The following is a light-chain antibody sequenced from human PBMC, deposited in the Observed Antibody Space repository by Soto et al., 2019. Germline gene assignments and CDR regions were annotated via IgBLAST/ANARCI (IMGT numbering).Light chain of an antibody. V-gene: IGLV2-23*01. J-gene: IGLJ3*02. Sequence: QSALTQPASVSGSPGQSITISCTGTSSDVGGYNYVSWYQQRPNKAPKLMIFEGTKRPSGVSDRFSASKSGYTASLTISGLRAEDEANYYCCSYAGGTTWVFGGGTKVTVL. CDR1: SSDVGGYNY. CDR2: EGT. CDR3: CSYAGGTTWV.